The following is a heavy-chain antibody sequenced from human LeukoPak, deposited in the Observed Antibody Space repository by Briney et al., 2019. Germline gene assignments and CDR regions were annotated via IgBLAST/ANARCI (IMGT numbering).Heavy chain of an antibody. D-gene: IGHD7-27*01. CDR1: AFTFSDYS. Sequence: GGSLRLSCAASAFTFSDYSMNWDRQAPGKGLEWISYIDTSSSTMYYADSVMGRFTISRDNAKESQYLQMNSLRDEDTAVYYCAREDDSWGPNNLYLWGQGTMVTVSS. CDR3: AREDDSWGPNNLYL. V-gene: IGHV3-48*02. CDR2: IDTSSSTM. J-gene: IGHJ3*01.